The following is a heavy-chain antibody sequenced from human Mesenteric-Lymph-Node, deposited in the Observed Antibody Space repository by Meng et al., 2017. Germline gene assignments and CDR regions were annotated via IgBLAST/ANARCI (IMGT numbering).Heavy chain of an antibody. J-gene: IGHJ4*02. CDR3: ARDTSTSLDY. V-gene: IGHV3-72*01. CDR2: ITNTPNRYPT. D-gene: IGHD2/OR15-2a*01. CDR1: GFTFTDHY. Sequence: EVQLVESGGGLVQPGGSLSLPCAASGFTFTDHYMDWVRQAPGKGLEWVGRITNTPNRYPTNYAASVKGRFTISRDDSKNSLYLEMNSLKIEDTAVYYCARDTSTSLDYWGQGALVTVSS.